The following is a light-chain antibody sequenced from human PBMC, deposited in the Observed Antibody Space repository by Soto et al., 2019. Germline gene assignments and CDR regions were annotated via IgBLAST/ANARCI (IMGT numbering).Light chain of an antibody. CDR1: SSDVGGYKF. CDR3: SSYTTSSTLEV. J-gene: IGLJ1*01. V-gene: IGLV2-14*01. CDR2: EVT. Sequence: QSFLTQPASVSGSPGQSITVSCTGTSSDVGGYKFVSWYQQHPGKAPKLMIYEVTNRPSGVSNRFSGSKSGNTASLTISGLQAEDEADYYCSSYTTSSTLEVFGTGTKLTVL.